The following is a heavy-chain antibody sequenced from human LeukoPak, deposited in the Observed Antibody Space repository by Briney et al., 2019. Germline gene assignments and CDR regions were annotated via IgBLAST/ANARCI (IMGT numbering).Heavy chain of an antibody. J-gene: IGHJ3*02. D-gene: IGHD3-10*01. Sequence: GASVKVSCKASGYTFTGYYMHWVRQAPGQGLEWMGWINPNSGGTNYAQKFQGRLTMTRDTSINTAYMELSRLRSDDTAVYYCASPAGLVGDQDAFHIWGQGTMITVSS. CDR1: GYTFTGYY. CDR3: ASPAGLVGDQDAFHI. CDR2: INPNSGGT. V-gene: IGHV1-2*02.